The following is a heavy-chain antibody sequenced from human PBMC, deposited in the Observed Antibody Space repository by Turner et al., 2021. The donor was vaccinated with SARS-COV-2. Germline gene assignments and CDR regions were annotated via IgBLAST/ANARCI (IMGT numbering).Heavy chain of an antibody. CDR3: ARDWGEYYFDY. D-gene: IGHD3-16*01. CDR2: IYSGGST. J-gene: IGHJ4*02. Sequence: EVQLMETGGGCIQRGGSLRLSCAASGFTVSSDYISWRRQAPGKGLEWVSVIYSGGSTFYADSVKGRFTISRDNSKNTLYLQMNSLRAEDTAVYYCARDWGEYYFDYWGQGTLVTVSS. V-gene: IGHV3-53*02. CDR1: GFTVSSDY.